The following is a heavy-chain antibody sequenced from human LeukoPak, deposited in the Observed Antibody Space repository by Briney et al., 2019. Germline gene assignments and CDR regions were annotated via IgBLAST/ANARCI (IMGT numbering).Heavy chain of an antibody. J-gene: IGHJ3*02. D-gene: IGHD6-19*01. CDR3: ARGESSGWFNAFDI. Sequence: PSETLSLTCAVYGGSFSGYYWSWIRQPPGKGLEWIGYIYYSGSTNYNPSLKSRVTISVDTSKNQFSLKLSSVTAADTAVYYCARGESSGWFNAFDIWGQGTMVTVSS. CDR2: IYYSGST. CDR1: GGSFSGYY. V-gene: IGHV4-59*01.